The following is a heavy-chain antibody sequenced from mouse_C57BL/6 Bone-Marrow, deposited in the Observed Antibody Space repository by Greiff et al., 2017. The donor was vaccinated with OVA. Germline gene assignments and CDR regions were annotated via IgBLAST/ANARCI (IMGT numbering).Heavy chain of an antibody. V-gene: IGHV1-26*01. CDR1: GYTFTDYY. Sequence: VQLQQSGPELVKPGASVKISCKASGYTFTDYYMNWVKQSHGKSLEWIGDINPNNGGTSYNQKFKGKATLTVDKSSSTAYMELRSLTSEDSAVYYCARRDGYLTPFAYWGQGTLVTVSA. CDR2: INPNNGGT. J-gene: IGHJ3*01. D-gene: IGHD2-3*01. CDR3: ARRDGYLTPFAY.